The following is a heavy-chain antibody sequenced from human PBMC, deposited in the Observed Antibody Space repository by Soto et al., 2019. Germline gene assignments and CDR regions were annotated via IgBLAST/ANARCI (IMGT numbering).Heavy chain of an antibody. V-gene: IGHV4-39*01. CDR1: GGSISSSSYY. J-gene: IGHJ4*02. Sequence: QLQLQESGPGLVKPSETLSLTCTVSGGSISSSSYYWGWIRQPPGKGLEWIGSIYYTGSTYYNPSLKSRVTLSVETSSNRFSLNLNSVTAADTAVYYCARHRYGAGRKVLSDYWGPGSLVIVSS. D-gene: IGHD3-10*01. CDR2: IYYTGST. CDR3: ARHRYGAGRKVLSDY.